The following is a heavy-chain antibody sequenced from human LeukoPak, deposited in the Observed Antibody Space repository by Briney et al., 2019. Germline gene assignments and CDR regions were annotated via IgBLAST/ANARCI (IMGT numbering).Heavy chain of an antibody. J-gene: IGHJ3*01. CDR2: ISTYNGNA. Sequence: ASVKVSCKASGYTFNRYGLSWVRQAPGQGLEWMGWISTYNGNAHYAQKLQGRVTMTIDTSTSTAYMELRSLRPDDTAVYYCARARDTSGWYLDAFGVWGQGTLVYVSS. V-gene: IGHV1-18*01. CDR1: GYTFNRYG. D-gene: IGHD6-19*01. CDR3: ARARDTSGWYLDAFGV.